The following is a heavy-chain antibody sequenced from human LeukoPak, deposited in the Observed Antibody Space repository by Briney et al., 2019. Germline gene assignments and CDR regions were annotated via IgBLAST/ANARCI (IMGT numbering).Heavy chain of an antibody. CDR3: AREGDIVLMVYATGNAFDI. Sequence: PGRSLRLSCAASGFTFSSYAMHWVRQAPGKGLEWVAVVSYDGSNKYYADSVKGRFTISRDNSKNTLYLQMNSLRAEDTAVYYCAREGDIVLMVYATGNAFDIWGQGTMVTVSS. J-gene: IGHJ3*02. CDR1: GFTFSSYA. V-gene: IGHV3-30-3*01. CDR2: VSYDGSNK. D-gene: IGHD2-8*01.